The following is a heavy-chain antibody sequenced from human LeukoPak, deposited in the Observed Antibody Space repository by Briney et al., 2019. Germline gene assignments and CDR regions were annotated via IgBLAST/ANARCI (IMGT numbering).Heavy chain of an antibody. CDR1: GYTFTNYA. J-gene: IGHJ3*01. CDR3: ARDENWFYGSGTYYDGRFFDF. D-gene: IGHD3-10*01. CDR2: ISGYNGNT. Sequence: ASVKVSCKASGYTFTNYAISWVRQAPGQGLEWMAWISGYNGNTNYAQKFQDRVALTTDRSTSTAYMELRSLRSDDTALYYCARDENWFYGSGTYYDGRFFDFWGQGTMVTVSS. V-gene: IGHV1-18*01.